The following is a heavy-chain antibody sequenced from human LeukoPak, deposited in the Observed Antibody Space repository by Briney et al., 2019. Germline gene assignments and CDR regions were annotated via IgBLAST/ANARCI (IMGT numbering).Heavy chain of an antibody. Sequence: GGSLRLSCAASGFTFSSYAMSWVRQAPGKGLEWVSAIRGSGGSTYYADSVKGRFTISRDNSKNTLYLQMNSLRAEDTAVYYCAKWALNYYDSSGYYTDYWGQGTLVTVSS. CDR3: AKWALNYYDSSGYYTDY. D-gene: IGHD3-22*01. CDR1: GFTFSSYA. V-gene: IGHV3-23*01. CDR2: IRGSGGST. J-gene: IGHJ4*02.